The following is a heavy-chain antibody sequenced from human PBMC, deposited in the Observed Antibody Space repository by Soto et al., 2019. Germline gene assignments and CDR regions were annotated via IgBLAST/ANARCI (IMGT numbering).Heavy chain of an antibody. J-gene: IGHJ4*02. V-gene: IGHV1-3*01. Sequence: QVQLVQSGAXVXXXGASVKVSCKASGYTFTNYAMHWVRQAPGQRLEWMGWINAGNGNTKYSQKFQGRVTITRDTSASTAYMDLSSLRSEDTAVYYCARGPGGPDGPGDYWGQGTLVTVSS. CDR3: ARGPGGPDGPGDY. CDR1: GYTFTNYA. D-gene: IGHD2-15*01. CDR2: INAGNGNT.